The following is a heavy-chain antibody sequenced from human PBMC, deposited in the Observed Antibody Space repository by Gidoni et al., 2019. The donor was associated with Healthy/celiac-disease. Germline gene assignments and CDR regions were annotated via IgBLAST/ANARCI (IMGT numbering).Heavy chain of an antibody. D-gene: IGHD6-13*01. CDR2: IYYSGST. J-gene: IGHJ4*02. CDR3: ARGKQLASFDY. CDR1: GGSISSYY. V-gene: IGHV4-59*01. Sequence: QVQLQESGPGLVKPSETLSLTCTVSGGSISSYYWSWIRQPPGKGLEWIGYIYYSGSTNYNPSLKSRVTISVDTSKNQFSLKLSSVTAADTAVYYCARGKQLASFDYWGQGTLVTVSS.